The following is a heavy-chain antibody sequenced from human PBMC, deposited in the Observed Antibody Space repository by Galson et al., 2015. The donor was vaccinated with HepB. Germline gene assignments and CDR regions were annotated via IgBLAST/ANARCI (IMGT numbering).Heavy chain of an antibody. V-gene: IGHV1-18*01. D-gene: IGHD3-3*01. CDR3: ARDFYDFWSGNPRYYYYMDV. CDR2: ISAYNGNT. CDR1: GYTFTSYG. Sequence: SVKVSCKASGYTFTSYGISWVRQAPGQGLEWMGWISAYNGNTNYAQKLQGRVTMTTDTSTSTAYMELRSLRSDDTAVYYCARDFYDFWSGNPRYYYYMDVWGKGTTVTVSS. J-gene: IGHJ6*03.